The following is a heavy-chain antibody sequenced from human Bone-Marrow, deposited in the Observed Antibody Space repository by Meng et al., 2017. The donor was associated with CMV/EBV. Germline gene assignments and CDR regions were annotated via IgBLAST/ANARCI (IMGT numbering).Heavy chain of an antibody. J-gene: IGHJ6*02. Sequence: GGSLRLSCAASGFTFSSYSMNWVRQAPGKGLEWVSYISSSGSTIYYADSVKGRFTISRDNAKNSLYLQMNSLRAEDTAVFYCARGDCSSTSCYGNYYYYYGMDVWGQGTTVTVSS. CDR1: GFTFSSYS. V-gene: IGHV3-48*04. CDR3: ARGDCSSTSCYGNYYYYYGMDV. CDR2: ISSSGSTI. D-gene: IGHD2-2*01.